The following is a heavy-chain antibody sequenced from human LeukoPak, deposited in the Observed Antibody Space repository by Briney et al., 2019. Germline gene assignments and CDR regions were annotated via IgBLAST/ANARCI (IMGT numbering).Heavy chain of an antibody. D-gene: IGHD6-6*01. J-gene: IGHJ4*02. CDR2: INSNGGIT. CDR3: VKGVAARLDY. Sequence: GGSLRLSCSASGFTFSSYAMHWVRQAPGKGLEYVSAINSNGGITFYADSMKGRFTISRDDSKNTLYLQMSSLRAEDTAVYYCVKGVAARLDYWGQGTLVTVSS. V-gene: IGHV3-64D*09. CDR1: GFTFSSYA.